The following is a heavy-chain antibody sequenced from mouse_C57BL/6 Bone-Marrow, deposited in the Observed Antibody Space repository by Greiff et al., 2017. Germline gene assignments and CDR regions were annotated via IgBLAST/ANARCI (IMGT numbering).Heavy chain of an antibody. J-gene: IGHJ2*01. D-gene: IGHD1-1*01. V-gene: IGHV5-17*01. Sequence: EVKLMESGGGLVKPGGSLKLSCAASGFTFSDYGMHWVRQAPEKGLEWVAYISSGSSTIYYADTVKGRFTISRYNAKNTLLLQMTSLRSEDTAMYYCARGIYYGSSQYYFDYWGQGTTLTVSS. CDR2: ISSGSSTI. CDR3: ARGIYYGSSQYYFDY. CDR1: GFTFSDYG.